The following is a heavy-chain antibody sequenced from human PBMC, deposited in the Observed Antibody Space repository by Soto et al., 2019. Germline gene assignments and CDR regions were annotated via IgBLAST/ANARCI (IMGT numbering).Heavy chain of an antibody. V-gene: IGHV3-9*01. CDR3: AKDHDEDFGYDLDYFNS. J-gene: IGHJ4*02. D-gene: IGHD5-12*01. CDR2: ISWEGGSI. Sequence: SLRLSCAASGFNFDDFAMHWVRRAPGKGLEWVSGISWEGGSIGYADSVKGRFIISRDNAKNSLFLQMNSLTADDTALYYCAKDHDEDFGYDLDYFNSWGQGTQVTVSS. CDR1: GFNFDDFA.